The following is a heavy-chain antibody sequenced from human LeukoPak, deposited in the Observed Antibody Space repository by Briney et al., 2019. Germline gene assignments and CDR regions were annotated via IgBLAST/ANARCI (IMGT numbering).Heavy chain of an antibody. Sequence: SETLSLTCTVSGGSISSSSYYWGWIRQPPGKGLEWIGSIYYSGSTYYNPSLKSRVTISVDTSKNQFSLKLSSVTAADTAVYYCARDEVGYSGSYFTAVGYWGQGTLVTVSS. CDR3: ARDEVGYSGSYFTAVGY. J-gene: IGHJ4*02. CDR1: GGSISSSSYY. V-gene: IGHV4-39*07. D-gene: IGHD1-26*01. CDR2: IYYSGST.